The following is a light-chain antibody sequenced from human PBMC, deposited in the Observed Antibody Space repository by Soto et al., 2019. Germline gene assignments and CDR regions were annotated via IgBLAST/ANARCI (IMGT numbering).Light chain of an antibody. J-gene: IGKJ1*01. Sequence: EIVMTQSPATVSVSPGERASLSCRASQSVSSDLAWYQQEPGQAPRLLIYGASTRATGISSRFSGSGSGTEFTLTISSLQSEDFAVYYCQQYNDWPRTFGQGTKVDIK. V-gene: IGKV3-15*01. CDR3: QQYNDWPRT. CDR2: GAS. CDR1: QSVSSD.